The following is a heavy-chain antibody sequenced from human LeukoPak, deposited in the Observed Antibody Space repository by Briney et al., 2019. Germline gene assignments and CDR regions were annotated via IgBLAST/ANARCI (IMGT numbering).Heavy chain of an antibody. CDR2: IKSDGGT. CDR3: ARAPSEIGGYYPEYFRH. D-gene: IGHD3-22*01. Sequence: GGSLRLSCAASGFTFSTYWMHWVRQSPGKGLVWVSRIKSDGGTNYADSVKGRFTISRDNAKKTVPLQMNSLRPEDTGVYYCARAPSEIGGYYPEYFRHWGQGTLVTVSS. CDR1: GFTFSTYW. J-gene: IGHJ1*01. V-gene: IGHV3-74*01.